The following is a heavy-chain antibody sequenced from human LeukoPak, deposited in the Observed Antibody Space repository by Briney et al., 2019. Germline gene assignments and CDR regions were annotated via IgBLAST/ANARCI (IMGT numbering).Heavy chain of an antibody. CDR2: ISSSSSYI. CDR3: ARERETSGYNYYGMDV. Sequence: PGGSLRLSCAASGFIFSSYAMHWVRQAPGKGLEWVSSISSSSSYIYYADSVKGRFTISRDNAKNSLYLQMNSLRAEDTAVYYCARERETSGYNYYGMDVWGQGTTVTVSS. D-gene: IGHD5-12*01. J-gene: IGHJ6*02. CDR1: GFIFSSYA. V-gene: IGHV3-21*01.